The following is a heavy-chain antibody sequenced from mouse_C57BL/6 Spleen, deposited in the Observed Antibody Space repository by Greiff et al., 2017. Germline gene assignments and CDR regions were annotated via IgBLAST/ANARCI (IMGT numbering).Heavy chain of an antibody. Sequence: QVQLQQPGAELVKPGASVKLSCKASGYTFTSYWMHWVKQRPGQGLEWIGMIHPNSGSTNYNEKFKSKATLTVDKSSSTAYMQLSSLTSEDSAVYYCARDYDYDNWYFDVWGTGTTVTVSS. V-gene: IGHV1-64*01. CDR1: GYTFTSYW. CDR3: ARDYDYDNWYFDV. J-gene: IGHJ1*03. CDR2: IHPNSGST. D-gene: IGHD2-4*01.